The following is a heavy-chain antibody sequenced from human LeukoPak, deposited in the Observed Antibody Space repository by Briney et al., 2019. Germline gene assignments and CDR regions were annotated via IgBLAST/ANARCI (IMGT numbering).Heavy chain of an antibody. V-gene: IGHV4-59*01. D-gene: IGHD3-22*01. CDR2: IYYSGST. CDR1: GGSISSYY. CDR3: ARAADSSGYPRVLDY. Sequence: SETLSLTCTVSGGSISSYYWSWIRQPPGKGLEWIGYIYYSGSTNYNPSLKSRVTISVDTSKNQFSLKLSSVTAADTAVYYRARAADSSGYPRVLDYWGQGTLVTVSS. J-gene: IGHJ4*01.